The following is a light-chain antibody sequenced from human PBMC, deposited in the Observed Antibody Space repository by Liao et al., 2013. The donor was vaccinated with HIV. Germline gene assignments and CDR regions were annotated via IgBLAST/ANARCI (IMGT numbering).Light chain of an antibody. CDR3: QSADSRGTYV. CDR1: ALPKQY. V-gene: IGLV3-25*03. J-gene: IGLJ1*01. CDR2: KDT. Sequence: SYELTQPPSVSVSPGQTARITCSGDALPKQYAYWYQQKPGQAPVVVIYKDTERPSGISERFSGSSSGTTVTLTISGVQAEDEADYYCQSADSRGTYVFGIGTKVTVL.